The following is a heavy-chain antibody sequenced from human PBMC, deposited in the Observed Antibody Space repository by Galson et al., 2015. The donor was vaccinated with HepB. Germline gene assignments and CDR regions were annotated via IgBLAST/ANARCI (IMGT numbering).Heavy chain of an antibody. D-gene: IGHD6-13*01. V-gene: IGHV4-34*01. J-gene: IGHJ4*02. CDR3: ARPGRAAAGDY. CDR2: INHSGST. Sequence: SETLSLTCAVYGGSFSGYYWSWIRQPPGKGLEWIGEINHSGSTNYNPSLKSRVTISVDTSKNQFSLKLSSVTAADTAVYYCARPGRAAAGDYWGQGTLVTVSS. CDR1: GGSFSGYY.